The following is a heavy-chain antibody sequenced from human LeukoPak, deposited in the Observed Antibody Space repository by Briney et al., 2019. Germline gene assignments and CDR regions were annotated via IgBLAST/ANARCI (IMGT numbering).Heavy chain of an antibody. V-gene: IGHV3-7*03. D-gene: IGHD2-15*01. J-gene: IGHJ4*02. CDR2: IKQDGSEK. CDR1: GFTFSSYW. CDR3: ARDRWYCSGGSCYVNYFDY. Sequence: GGSLRLSCAASGFTFSSYWTSWVRQAPGKGLEWVANIKQDGSEKYYADSVKGRFTISRDNAKNSLYLQMNSLRAEDTAVYYCARDRWYCSGGSCYVNYFDYWGQGTLVTVSS.